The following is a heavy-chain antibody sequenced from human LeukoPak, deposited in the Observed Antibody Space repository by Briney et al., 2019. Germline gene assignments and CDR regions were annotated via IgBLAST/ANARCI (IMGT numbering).Heavy chain of an antibody. CDR2: ISSSSSYI. CDR1: GFTFSSYS. Sequence: GGSLRLSCAASGFTFSSYSMNWVRQAPGKGLEWVSSISSSSSYIYYADSVKGRFTISRDNAKNPLYLQMNSLRAEDTAVYYCAKDLSRSSSSPQGYYYYYGMDVWGQGTTVTVSS. D-gene: IGHD6-6*01. CDR3: AKDLSRSSSSPQGYYYYYGMDV. J-gene: IGHJ6*02. V-gene: IGHV3-21*01.